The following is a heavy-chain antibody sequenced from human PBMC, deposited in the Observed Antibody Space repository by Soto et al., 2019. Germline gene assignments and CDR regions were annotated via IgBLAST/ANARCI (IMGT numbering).Heavy chain of an antibody. CDR2: ISSSSSYI. J-gene: IGHJ3*02. V-gene: IGHV3-21*01. Sequence: EVQLVESGGGLVKPGGSLRLSCAASGFTFSSYSMNWVRQAPGKGLEWVSCISSSSSYIYYADSVKGRFTISRDNAKNSLYLQMNSLRAEDTAVYYCARDRYYSGGSCLTTNSYAFDIWGQGTMVTVSS. CDR3: ARDRYYSGGSCLTTNSYAFDI. D-gene: IGHD2-15*01. CDR1: GFTFSSYS.